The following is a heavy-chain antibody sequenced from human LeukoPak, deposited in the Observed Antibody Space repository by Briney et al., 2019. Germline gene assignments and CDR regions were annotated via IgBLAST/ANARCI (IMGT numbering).Heavy chain of an antibody. CDR2: IGSKADSYAT. CDR1: GFTFSGSA. J-gene: IGHJ6*02. Sequence: PGGSLRLSCAASGFTFSGSAMHWVRQASGKGLEWVGRIGSKADSYATAYAASVEGRFTISRDDSKNTAYLQMNSLKTEDTAVYYCTRPRGGITIFGVVMGGDVWGQGTTVTVSS. V-gene: IGHV3-73*01. CDR3: TRPRGGITIFGVVMGGDV. D-gene: IGHD3-3*01.